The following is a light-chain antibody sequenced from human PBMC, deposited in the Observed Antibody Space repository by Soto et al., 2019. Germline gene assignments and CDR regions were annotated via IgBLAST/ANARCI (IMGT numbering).Light chain of an antibody. Sequence: DLQMTQSPSSLSASVGDRVTITCRASQSISNYLNWYQQKPGKAPKLLIYGTSNLQSGVPSRFSGSGSATDFTLTISSLQPEDFATYYCQQSYSTPLSFGGGTKVESK. V-gene: IGKV1-39*01. CDR1: QSISNY. CDR3: QQSYSTPLS. J-gene: IGKJ4*01. CDR2: GTS.